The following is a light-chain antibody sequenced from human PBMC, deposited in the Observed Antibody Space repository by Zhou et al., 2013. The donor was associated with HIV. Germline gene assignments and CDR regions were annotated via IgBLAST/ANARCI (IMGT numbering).Light chain of an antibody. V-gene: IGKV1-NL1*01. J-gene: IGKJ1*01. CDR1: LDISRS. CDR3: QQYHSPGWT. Sequence: DIQMTQSPSSLSASVGDRITITCRASLDISRSLAWYQQKSGEAPKLLLYATSRLESGVPSRFSGSGSGTIYTLTISGLQPEDFATYHCQQYHSPGWTFGQGTKVEIK. CDR2: ATS.